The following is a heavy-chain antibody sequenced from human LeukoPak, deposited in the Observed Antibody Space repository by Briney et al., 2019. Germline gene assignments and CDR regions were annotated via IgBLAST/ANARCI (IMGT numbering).Heavy chain of an antibody. CDR3: AKGKWLGELLGIDY. Sequence: AGGSLRLSCAASGFTFSSYGMHWVRQAPGKGLEWVAVISYDGSNKYYADSVKGRFTLSRDNSKNTLYLQMTSLRAEDSAVYYCAKGKWLGELLGIDYWGQGTLVTVSS. CDR1: GFTFSSYG. D-gene: IGHD3-10*01. J-gene: IGHJ4*02. CDR2: ISYDGSNK. V-gene: IGHV3-30*18.